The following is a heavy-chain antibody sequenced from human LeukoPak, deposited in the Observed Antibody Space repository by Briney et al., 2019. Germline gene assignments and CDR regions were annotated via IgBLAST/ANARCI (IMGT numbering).Heavy chain of an antibody. J-gene: IGHJ4*02. CDR1: GFTVSSNY. CDR2: ISSSSSPI. D-gene: IGHD3-10*01. Sequence: GGSLRLSCAASGFTVSSNYMSWVRQAPGKGLEWVSYISSSSSPIYYADSVKGRFTISRDNAKNSLYLQMNSLRDEDTAVYYCARDQLTMVRGVNFDYWGQGTLVTVSS. V-gene: IGHV3-48*02. CDR3: ARDQLTMVRGVNFDY.